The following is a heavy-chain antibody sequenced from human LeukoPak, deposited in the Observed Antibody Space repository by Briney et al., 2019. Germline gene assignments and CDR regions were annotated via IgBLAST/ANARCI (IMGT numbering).Heavy chain of an antibody. V-gene: IGHV4-59*01. CDR2: IYYSGST. D-gene: IGHD1-7*01. Sequence: SETLSLTCTVSGGSISSYYWSWIRQPPGKGLEWIGYIYYSGSTNYNPSLRSRVTISVDTSKNQFSLKLSSVTAADTAVYYCARKGDNWNYDWFDPWGQGTLVTVSS. CDR1: GGSISSYY. CDR3: ARKGDNWNYDWFDP. J-gene: IGHJ5*02.